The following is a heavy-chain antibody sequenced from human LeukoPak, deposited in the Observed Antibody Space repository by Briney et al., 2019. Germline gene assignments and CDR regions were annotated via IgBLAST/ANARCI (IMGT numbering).Heavy chain of an antibody. Sequence: SETLSLTCTVSGGSISSGSYYWSWIRQPAGKGLEWNGRIYTSGSTNYNPSLKSRVTISVDTSKNQFSLKLSSVTAADTAVYYCARGVSGRTYYFDYWGQGTLVTVSS. CDR3: ARGVSGRTYYFDY. J-gene: IGHJ4*02. D-gene: IGHD1-26*01. V-gene: IGHV4-61*02. CDR1: GGSISSGSYY. CDR2: IYTSGST.